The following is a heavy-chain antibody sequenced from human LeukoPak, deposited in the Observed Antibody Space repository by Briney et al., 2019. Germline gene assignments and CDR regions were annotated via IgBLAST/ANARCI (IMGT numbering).Heavy chain of an antibody. Sequence: GGSLRLSCAVFGFTVSGNYMSWARQAPRKGLEWVSAIYTDGNTHYAGSVKGRFTISRDSFKNTLYLQMNSLRAEDTAVYYCARDRPYGGVGDFDYWGQGTLVTVSS. CDR1: GFTVSGNY. CDR2: IYTDGNT. D-gene: IGHD3-16*01. V-gene: IGHV3-66*01. J-gene: IGHJ4*02. CDR3: ARDRPYGGVGDFDY.